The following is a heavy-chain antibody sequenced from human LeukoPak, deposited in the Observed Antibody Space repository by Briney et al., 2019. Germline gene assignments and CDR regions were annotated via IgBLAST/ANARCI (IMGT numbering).Heavy chain of an antibody. Sequence: GGSLRLSCAATGFTFSSYSMNWVRQAPGKGLEWVSSISSSSSYIYYADSVKGRFAISRDNAKNSLYLQMNSLRAEDTAVYYCARESPDGRGLFDYWGQGTLVTVSS. CDR1: GFTFSSYS. CDR2: ISSSSSYI. CDR3: ARESPDGRGLFDY. D-gene: IGHD4-17*01. V-gene: IGHV3-21*01. J-gene: IGHJ4*02.